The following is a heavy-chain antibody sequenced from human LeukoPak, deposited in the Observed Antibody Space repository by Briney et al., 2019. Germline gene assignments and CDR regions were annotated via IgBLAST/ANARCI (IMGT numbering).Heavy chain of an antibody. Sequence: QSGGSLRLSCAASGFTFSSYAMSWVRQAPGKGLEWVSAISGSGGSTYYADSVKGRFTISRDNSKNTLYLQMNSLRAEDTAVYYCAKVLGYCSSTSCSLLPARYYYYYGMDVWGQGTTVTVSS. V-gene: IGHV3-23*01. D-gene: IGHD2-2*01. CDR2: ISGSGGST. J-gene: IGHJ6*02. CDR1: GFTFSSYA. CDR3: AKVLGYCSSTSCSLLPARYYYYYGMDV.